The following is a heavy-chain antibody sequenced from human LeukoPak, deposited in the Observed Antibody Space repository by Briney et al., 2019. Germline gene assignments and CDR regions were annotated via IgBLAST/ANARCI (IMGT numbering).Heavy chain of an antibody. CDR2: IYYSGST. D-gene: IGHD3-10*01. Sequence: PSETLSLTCTVSGGSISSGDHYWSWIRQHPEKGLEWIGYIYYSGSTYYNPSLKSRLTISLDTSKNQFSLRLNSVTAADTAVYYCARYGSGSYYIDYWGQGTLVTVSS. V-gene: IGHV4-31*03. J-gene: IGHJ4*02. CDR3: ARYGSGSYYIDY. CDR1: GGSISSGDHY.